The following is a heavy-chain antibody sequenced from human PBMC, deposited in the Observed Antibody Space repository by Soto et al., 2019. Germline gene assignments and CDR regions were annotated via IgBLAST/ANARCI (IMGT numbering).Heavy chain of an antibody. CDR1: GGSISSSSYY. V-gene: IGHV4-39*01. D-gene: IGHD2-2*01. CDR2: IYYSGST. J-gene: IGHJ6*04. CDR3: ARTRGGQVYQLPKSPPDV. Sequence: QLQLQESGPGLVKPSETLSLTCTVSGGSISSSSYYWGWIRQPPGKGLEWIGSIYYSGSTYYNPSLKSRVTISVDTCKNQFSLKLSSVTAADTAVYYCARTRGGQVYQLPKSPPDVWGKGTTVTVSS.